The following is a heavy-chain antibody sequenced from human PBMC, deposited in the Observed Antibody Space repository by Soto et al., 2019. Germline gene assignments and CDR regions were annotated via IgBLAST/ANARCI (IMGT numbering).Heavy chain of an antibody. CDR3: ARAGPPIVVVVAAPYYFDY. J-gene: IGHJ4*02. V-gene: IGHV4-31*03. Sequence: SETLSLTCTVAGGSISSGGYYWSWIRQHPGKGLEWIGYIYYSGSTYYNPSLKSRVTISVDTSKNQFSLKLSSVTAADTAVYYCARAGPPIVVVVAAPYYFDYWGQGTLVTVSS. D-gene: IGHD2-15*01. CDR2: IYYSGST. CDR1: GGSISSGGYY.